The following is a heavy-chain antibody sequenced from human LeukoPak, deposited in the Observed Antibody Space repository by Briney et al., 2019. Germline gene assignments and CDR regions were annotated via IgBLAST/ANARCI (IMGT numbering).Heavy chain of an antibody. CDR3: AREKRIAVAGRDVFDV. D-gene: IGHD6-13*01. V-gene: IGHV4-59*01. CDR2: THNSGST. Sequence: PSETLSLTCTVSGGSISNYYWSWIRQPPGKGLEWIGYTHNSGSTNYNPSLKSRVTISVDTSKNQFSLNLNSVTAADTAVYYCAREKRIAVAGRDVFDVWGQGTMVTVSS. J-gene: IGHJ3*01. CDR1: GGSISNYY.